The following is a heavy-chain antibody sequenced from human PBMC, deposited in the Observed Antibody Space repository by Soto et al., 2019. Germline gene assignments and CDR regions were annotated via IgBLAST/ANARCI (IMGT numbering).Heavy chain of an antibody. CDR1: GGTPSNSA. CDR3: AGGRIVGVGSRYYYGMDV. Sequence: QVHLLLQSGAEVKKPGSSVKVSCKASGGTPSNSAISWVRQAPGQGLEWMGGIIPVIGLVKYAQNFQGRVTSPADESTNTAYMELCRLRPEDTAVYYGAGGRIVGVGSRYYYGMDVWGQGTTVTVSS. CDR2: IIPVIGLV. J-gene: IGHJ6*02. D-gene: IGHD3-22*01. V-gene: IGHV1-69*01.